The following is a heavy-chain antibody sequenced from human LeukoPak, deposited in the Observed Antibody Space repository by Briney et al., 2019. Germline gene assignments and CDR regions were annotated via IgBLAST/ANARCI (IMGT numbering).Heavy chain of an antibody. J-gene: IGHJ3*02. V-gene: IGHV3-23*01. CDR2: ISGSGGST. D-gene: IGHD3-10*01. CDR1: GFTFSSYA. CDR3: AKDYYGSGSYFPHDAFDI. Sequence: PGGSLRLSCAASGFTFSSYAMSRVRQAPGKGLEWVSAISGSGGSTYYADSVKGRFTISRDNSKNTLYLQMNSLRAEDTAVYYCAKDYYGSGSYFPHDAFDIWGQGTMVTVSS.